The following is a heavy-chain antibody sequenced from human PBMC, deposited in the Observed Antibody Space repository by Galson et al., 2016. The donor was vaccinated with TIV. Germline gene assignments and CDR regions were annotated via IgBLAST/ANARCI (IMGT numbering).Heavy chain of an antibody. V-gene: IGHV1-2*02. J-gene: IGHJ3*02. CDR2: INPNNGDT. Sequence: SVKVSCKASGYSFTDHYLHWVRQVPGQGPEWMGWINPNNGDTKYRQKFQGRVTMTRDTSINAVYLELSRLISDDTTVYYCARSSEYSTSWADTDAFDIWGQGTMVTVTS. CDR3: ARSSEYSTSWADTDAFDI. CDR1: GYSFTDHY. D-gene: IGHD6-13*01.